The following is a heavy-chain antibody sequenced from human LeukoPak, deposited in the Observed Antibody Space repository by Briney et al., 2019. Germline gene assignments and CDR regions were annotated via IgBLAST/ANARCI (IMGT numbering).Heavy chain of an antibody. J-gene: IGHJ5*02. V-gene: IGHV3-21*01. CDR1: GFTFSSYS. CDR3: ARDGITIFGVVIIDNWFDP. Sequence: GGSLRLSCAASGFTFSSYSMNWVRQAPGKGLEWVSSISSSSSYIYYADSVKGRFTISRDNAKNSLYLQMNSLRAEDTAVYYCARDGITIFGVVIIDNWFDPWGQGTLVTVSS. CDR2: ISSSSSYI. D-gene: IGHD3-3*01.